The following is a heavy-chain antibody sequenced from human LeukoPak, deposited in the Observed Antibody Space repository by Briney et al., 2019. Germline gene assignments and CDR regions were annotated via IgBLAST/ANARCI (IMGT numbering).Heavy chain of an antibody. Sequence: PSETLSLTCTVSGDSISTGNYYWGWIRQPPGKGLNWIGSIYYSGSTYYSPPLKSRVTISVDTSKNQFSLKLSSVTAADTAMYYCARVAPSTTFGVVTHRIFDYWGQGTLVTISS. J-gene: IGHJ4*02. CDR1: GDSISTGNYY. D-gene: IGHD3-3*01. V-gene: IGHV4-39*07. CDR2: IYYSGST. CDR3: ARVAPSTTFGVVTHRIFDY.